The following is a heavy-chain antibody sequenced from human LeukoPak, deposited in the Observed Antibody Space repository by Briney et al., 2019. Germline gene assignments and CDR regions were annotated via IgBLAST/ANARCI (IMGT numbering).Heavy chain of an antibody. J-gene: IGHJ4*02. CDR3: ARDTTVGLDY. V-gene: IGHV4-30-2*01. CDR1: GGSFSNGGYY. CDR2: IYLSGTP. Sequence: PSETLSLTCTVSGGSFSNGGYYWTWLRQPPGKALEWIGNIYLSGTPLYNPSLESRVTLSLDRSKSQFSLKLTSLTAADTAVYYCARDTTVGLDYWGQGTLVTVSS. D-gene: IGHD4-23*01.